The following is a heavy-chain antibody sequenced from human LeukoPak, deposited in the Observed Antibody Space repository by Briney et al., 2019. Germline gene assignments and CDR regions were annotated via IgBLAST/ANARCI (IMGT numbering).Heavy chain of an antibody. CDR2: IIPIFGTA. Sequence: SVEVSCKASGGTFSSYAISWVRQAPGQGLEWMGGIIPIFGTANYAQKFQGRVTITADESTSTAYMELSSLRSEDTAVYYCARVTVTTRYYYYYYMDVWGKGTTVTVSS. V-gene: IGHV1-69*13. CDR3: ARVTVTTRYYYYYYMDV. J-gene: IGHJ6*03. CDR1: GGTFSSYA. D-gene: IGHD4-11*01.